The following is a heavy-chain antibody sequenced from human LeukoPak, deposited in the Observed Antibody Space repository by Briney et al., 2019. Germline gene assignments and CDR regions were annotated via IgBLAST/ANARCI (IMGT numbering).Heavy chain of an antibody. CDR1: GYTFTSYD. Sequence: GASVKVSCKASGYTFTSYDINWVRQATGQGLEWMGWMNPNSGNTGYAQKFQGRVTMTRNTSISTAYMELRSLRSDDTAVYYCARATSRNWFDPWGQGTLVTVSS. CDR3: ARATSRNWFDP. V-gene: IGHV1-8*01. D-gene: IGHD2-2*01. CDR2: MNPNSGNT. J-gene: IGHJ5*02.